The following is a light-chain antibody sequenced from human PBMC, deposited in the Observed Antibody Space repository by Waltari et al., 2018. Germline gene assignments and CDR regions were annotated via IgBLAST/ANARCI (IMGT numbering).Light chain of an antibody. V-gene: IGLV1-47*01. CDR3: ATWDGSLTAWV. Sequence: QSVLTQPPSASGTPGQRVTISCSGGTSNIGRNYVYWYQQFPGTAPKLLVYRNNERPSGCPDRISGSKSGASVSLAISGLRSEDEADDYCATWDGSLTAWVFGGGTKLTVL. CDR2: RNN. CDR1: TSNIGRNY. J-gene: IGLJ3*02.